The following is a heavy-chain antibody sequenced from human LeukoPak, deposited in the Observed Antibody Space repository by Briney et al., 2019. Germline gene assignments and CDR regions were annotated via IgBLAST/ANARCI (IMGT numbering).Heavy chain of an antibody. CDR2: IYYSGST. D-gene: IGHD6-19*01. CDR3: ARKRLYSSGWYY. CDR1: GGSISNYY. J-gene: IGHJ4*02. Sequence: SETLSLTCTVSGGSISNYYWSWIRQPPGKGLEWIGYIYYSGSTNYNPSLKSRVTISVDTSKNQFSLKLSSVTAADTAVYYCARKRLYSSGWYYWGQGTLVTVSS. V-gene: IGHV4-59*01.